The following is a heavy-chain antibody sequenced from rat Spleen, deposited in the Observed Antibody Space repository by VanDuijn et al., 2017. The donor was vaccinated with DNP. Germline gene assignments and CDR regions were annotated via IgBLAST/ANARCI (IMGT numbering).Heavy chain of an antibody. CDR1: GFTFSDYY. Sequence: EVQLVESDGGSVQPGGSLKLSCAASGFTFSDYYMAWVRQAPTKGLEWVATITYDGSRTYYRDSVKGRFTISRDNAKNTQYLQMDSLRSEDTATYYCARLGYYAMDAWGQGASVTVSS. CDR3: ARLGYYAMDA. J-gene: IGHJ4*01. V-gene: IGHV5-29*01. CDR2: ITYDGSRT.